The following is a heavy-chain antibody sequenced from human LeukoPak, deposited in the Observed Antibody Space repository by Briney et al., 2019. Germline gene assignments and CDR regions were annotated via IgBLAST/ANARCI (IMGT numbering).Heavy chain of an antibody. CDR3: ARHLHE. D-gene: IGHD4-11*01. CDR1: GFTFSSYL. V-gene: IGHV3-74*01. J-gene: IGHJ4*02. CDR2: LSEDGSSA. Sequence: PGGSLRLSCAASGFTFSSYLMHWVRQAPGQGLVGVSRLSEDGSSANYADSVKGRFTISRDNAKNTLYLQMNGLRAEDTAVYYCARHLHEWGEGTVVSVS.